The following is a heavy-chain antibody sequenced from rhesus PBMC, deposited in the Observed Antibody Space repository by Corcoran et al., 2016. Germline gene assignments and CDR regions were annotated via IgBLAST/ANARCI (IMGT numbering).Heavy chain of an antibody. CDR1: GYSISSGYY. D-gene: IGHD6-25*01. CDR2: ISGSSGKT. Sequence: QVQLQESGPGLVKPSETLSLTCAVSGYSISSGYYWGWIRRPPGKVLEYIGYISGSSGKTYYNPSRKGRVTISKETSKKQFCRKLSSVTAADTAVYYGARLRSGSSPDYWGQGVLVTVSS. CDR3: ARLRSGSSPDY. J-gene: IGHJ4*01. V-gene: IGHV4-99*01.